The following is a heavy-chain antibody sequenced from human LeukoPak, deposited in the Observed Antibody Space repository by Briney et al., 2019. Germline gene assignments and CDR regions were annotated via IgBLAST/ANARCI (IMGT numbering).Heavy chain of an antibody. J-gene: IGHJ1*01. CDR1: GFTFSSYA. Sequence: GGSLRLSCAASGFTFSSYAMSWVRQAPGKGLEWVSAISGSGGSTYYADSVKGRFTISRDNSKNTLYLQMNSLRAEDTAVYYCAKDLIGSIAVAGDFQHWGQGTLVTVSS. CDR3: AKDLIGSIAVAGDFQH. V-gene: IGHV3-23*01. D-gene: IGHD6-19*01. CDR2: ISGSGGST.